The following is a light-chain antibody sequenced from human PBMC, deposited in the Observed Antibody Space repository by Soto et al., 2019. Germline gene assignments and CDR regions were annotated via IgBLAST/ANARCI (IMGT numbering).Light chain of an antibody. CDR1: QSVGSGY. J-gene: IGKJ4*01. CDR3: QQYGSSPPQLT. CDR2: GAS. V-gene: IGKV3-20*01. Sequence: ENVLTQSPGTLSLSPGERATLSCRASQSVGSGYLSWYQQKPGQAPRLLIYGASSRATGIPDRFSGSGSGTDFTLTISRLEPEDFAVYYCQQYGSSPPQLTFGGGTKVEIK.